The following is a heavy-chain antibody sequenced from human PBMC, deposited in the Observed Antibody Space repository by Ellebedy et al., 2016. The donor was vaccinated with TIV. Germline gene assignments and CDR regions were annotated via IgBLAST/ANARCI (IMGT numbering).Heavy chain of an antibody. J-gene: IGHJ5*02. V-gene: IGHV1-2*02. Sequence: AASVKVSCKASGYTFTDYYMHWVRQAPGQGLEWMGWINPKRGATKYAQIFQGRVTMTRDTSINTAYMELSRLTSDDTAIYYCARVPYDIFPTHPHSVGWFDPWGQGTLVTVSS. CDR2: INPKRGAT. CDR1: GYTFTDYY. D-gene: IGHD3-9*01. CDR3: ARVPYDIFPTHPHSVGWFDP.